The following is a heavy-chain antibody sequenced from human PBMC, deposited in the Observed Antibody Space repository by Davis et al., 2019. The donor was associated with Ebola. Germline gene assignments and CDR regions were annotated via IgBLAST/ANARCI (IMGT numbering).Heavy chain of an antibody. J-gene: IGHJ4*02. V-gene: IGHV3-48*02. Sequence: PGGSLRLSFAASGFTFSSYSMNWVRQAPGKGLEWVSSISSSSSTIYYADSVKGRFTISRDNAKNSLYLQMNSLRDEDTAVYYCAREGFGELSYFDYWGQGTLVTVSS. CDR2: ISSSSSTI. CDR1: GFTFSSYS. CDR3: AREGFGELSYFDY. D-gene: IGHD3-10*01.